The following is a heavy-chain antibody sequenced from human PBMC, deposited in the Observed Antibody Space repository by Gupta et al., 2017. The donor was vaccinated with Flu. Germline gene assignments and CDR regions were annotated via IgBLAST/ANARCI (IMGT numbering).Heavy chain of an antibody. CDR1: GGSFSGYY. CDR2: INHSGST. J-gene: IGHJ3*02. V-gene: IGHV4-34*01. CDR3: ARGRIRSRIANDAFDI. D-gene: IGHD3-16*02. Sequence: QVQLQQWGAGLLKPSETLSLTCAVYGGSFSGYYWSWIRQPPGKGLEWIGEINHSGSTNYNPSLKSRVTISVDTSKNQFSLKLSSVTAADTAVYYCARGRIRSRIANDAFDIWGQGTMVTVSS.